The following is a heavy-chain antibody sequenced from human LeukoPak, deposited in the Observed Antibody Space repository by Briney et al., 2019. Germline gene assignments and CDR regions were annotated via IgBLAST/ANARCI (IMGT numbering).Heavy chain of an antibody. CDR3: ARDPYCSSTSCYYYYGMDV. J-gene: IGHJ6*02. D-gene: IGHD2-2*01. V-gene: IGHV4-4*07. CDR2: IYTSGST. Sequence: SETLSLTCAVYGGSFSGYYWCWIRQPAGKGLEWIGRIYTSGSTNYNPSLKSRVTMSVDTSKNQFSLKLSSVTAADTAMYYCARDPYCSSTSCYYYYGMDVWGQGTTVTVSS. CDR1: GGSFSGYY.